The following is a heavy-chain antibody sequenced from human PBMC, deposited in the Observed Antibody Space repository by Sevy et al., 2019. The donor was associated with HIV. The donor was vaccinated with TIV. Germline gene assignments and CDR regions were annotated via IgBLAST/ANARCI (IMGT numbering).Heavy chain of an antibody. CDR3: GGAPMYYYGSGSYLDY. V-gene: IGHV3-30-3*01. J-gene: IGHJ4*02. Sequence: GGSLRLSCAASGFTFSSYAMHWVRQAPGKGLEWVAVISYDGSNKYYAYSVKGRFTISRDNSKNTLYLQMNSLRAEDTAVYYCGGAPMYYYGSGSYLDYWGQGTLVTVSS. CDR1: GFTFSSYA. CDR2: ISYDGSNK. D-gene: IGHD3-10*01.